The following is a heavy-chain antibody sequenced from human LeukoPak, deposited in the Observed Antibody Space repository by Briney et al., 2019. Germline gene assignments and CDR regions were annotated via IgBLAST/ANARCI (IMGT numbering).Heavy chain of an antibody. CDR3: ARDFGGVAGTWYDAFDI. J-gene: IGHJ3*02. V-gene: IGHV3-30*03. CDR1: GFTVSSNY. CDR2: ISYDGSNK. Sequence: GGSLRLSCAVSGFTVSSNYMSWVRQAPGKGLEWVAVISYDGSNKYYADSVKGRFTISRDNSKNTLYLQMNSLRPEDTAVYYCARDFGGVAGTWYDAFDIWGQGTMVTVSS. D-gene: IGHD6-19*01.